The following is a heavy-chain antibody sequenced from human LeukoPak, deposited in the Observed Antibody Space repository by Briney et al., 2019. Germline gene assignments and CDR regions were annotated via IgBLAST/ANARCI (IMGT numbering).Heavy chain of an antibody. J-gene: IGHJ5*02. CDR3: AKDGRYCSSTSCYAGHGWFAP. CDR1: GFTFSSYA. Sequence: GGSLRLSCAASGFTFSSYAMSWVRQAPGKGLEWVSAISGSGGSTYYADPVKGQFPISRDNSKTTLYLQMNSLRAEDTAVYYCAKDGRYCSSTSCYAGHGWFAPWGQGTLVTVSS. V-gene: IGHV3-23*01. CDR2: ISGSGGST. D-gene: IGHD2-2*01.